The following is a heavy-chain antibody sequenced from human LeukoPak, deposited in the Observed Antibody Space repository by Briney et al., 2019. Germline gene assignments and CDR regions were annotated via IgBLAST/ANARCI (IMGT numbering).Heavy chain of an antibody. CDR2: ISYDGSNK. Sequence: GGSLRLSCAASGFTFSSYAIHWVRQAPGKGLEWVAVISYDGSNKYYADSVKGRFTISRDNSKNSLYLQMNSLRAEDTAVYYCARVVGSGWFDYWGQGTLVTVSS. J-gene: IGHJ4*02. CDR1: GFTFSSYA. V-gene: IGHV3-30*04. D-gene: IGHD6-19*01. CDR3: ARVVGSGWFDY.